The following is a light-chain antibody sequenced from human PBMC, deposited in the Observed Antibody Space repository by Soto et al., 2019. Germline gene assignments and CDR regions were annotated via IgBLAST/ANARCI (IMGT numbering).Light chain of an antibody. J-gene: IGKJ1*01. CDR3: QQRSNWPPTWT. CDR1: QSVSSY. CDR2: DAS. Sequence: IVLTQSPATLSLSPGERATLSCRASQSVSSYLAWYQQKPGQAPRLLIYDASNRATGIPARSSGSGSGTDVTFTISSLEPEDFAVYYCQQRSNWPPTWTFGQGTKVDMK. V-gene: IGKV3-11*01.